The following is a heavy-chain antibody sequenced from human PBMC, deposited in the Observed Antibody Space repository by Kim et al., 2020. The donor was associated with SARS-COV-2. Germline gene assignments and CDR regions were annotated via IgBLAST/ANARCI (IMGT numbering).Heavy chain of an antibody. CDR2: ITNSGGST. CDR1: GFTFSAYT. D-gene: IGHD2-15*01. V-gene: IGHV3-23*01. CDR3: AKTGRLFDY. J-gene: IGHJ4*02. Sequence: GGSLRLSCAASGFTFSAYTMTWVRQAPWKGLQWVSSITNSGGSTYYADSVKRRFTISRDNSKSTLYLQMNSLRAEDTALYYCAKTGRLFDYWGQGTLVTVSS.